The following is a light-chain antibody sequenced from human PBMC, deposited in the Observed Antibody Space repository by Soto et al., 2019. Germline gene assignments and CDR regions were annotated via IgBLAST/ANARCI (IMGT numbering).Light chain of an antibody. CDR2: GAS. J-gene: IGKJ2*01. CDR3: QQYGTSPRT. CDR1: QSLSSNH. Sequence: EIVLTQSPGTLPLSPGERATLSCRASQSLSSNHLAWYQQKPGQAPRLLIYGASSRATGIPDRFTGSGSGTEFTLTINRLEAEDFTVYYCQQYGTSPRTFGPGTKLEIK. V-gene: IGKV3-20*01.